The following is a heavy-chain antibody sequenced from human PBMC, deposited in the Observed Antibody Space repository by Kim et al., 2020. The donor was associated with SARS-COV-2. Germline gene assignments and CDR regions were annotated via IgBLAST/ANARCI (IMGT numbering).Heavy chain of an antibody. Sequence: LKSRVTIAVDTSKNQFSLKLSAVTAADTAVYYCARTKRITIFGVVQWFDPWGQGTLVTVSS. J-gene: IGHJ5*02. CDR3: ARTKRITIFGVVQWFDP. D-gene: IGHD3-3*01. V-gene: IGHV4-30-2*05.